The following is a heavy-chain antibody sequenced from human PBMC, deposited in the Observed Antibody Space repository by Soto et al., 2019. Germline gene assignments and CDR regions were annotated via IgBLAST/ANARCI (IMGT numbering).Heavy chain of an antibody. J-gene: IGHJ4*02. V-gene: IGHV3-11*05. CDR1: GFTFSDYY. Sequence: QVQLVESGGGLVKPGGSLRLSCAASGFTFSDYYMSWIRQAPGKGLEWVSYISSSSSYTNYADSVKGRFTISRDNAKNSLYLQMNSLRAEDTAVYYGARDRRGSGSYYIDYWGQGTLVTVSS. CDR2: ISSSSSYT. CDR3: ARDRRGSGSYYIDY. D-gene: IGHD3-10*01.